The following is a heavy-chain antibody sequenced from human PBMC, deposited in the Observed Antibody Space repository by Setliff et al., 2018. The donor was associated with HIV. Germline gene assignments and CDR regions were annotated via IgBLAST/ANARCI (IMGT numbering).Heavy chain of an antibody. Sequence: GASVKVSCKASGYTFTSYGISWVRQAPGQGLEWMGWISAYNGDTNYAQKLQGRVTMTTDTSTSTAYMELRSLRSDDTAVYYCARRGHEVYGYYYYYYYYMDVWGKGTTVTVSS. V-gene: IGHV1-18*01. D-gene: IGHD3-22*01. J-gene: IGHJ6*03. CDR1: GYTFTSYG. CDR3: ARRGHEVYGYYYYYYYYMDV. CDR2: ISAYNGDT.